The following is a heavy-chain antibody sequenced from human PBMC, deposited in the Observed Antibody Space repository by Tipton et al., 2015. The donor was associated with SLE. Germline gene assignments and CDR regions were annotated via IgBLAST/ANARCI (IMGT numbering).Heavy chain of an antibody. Sequence: TLSLTCTVSGVSISSYYWSWIRQPPGKGLEWIGHIYYSGSTNYNPSLKSRVTISVDRSKNQFSLKLTSVTAADTTVYYCARGVLGGSYPYWGQGTLVTVSS. CDR1: GVSISSYY. D-gene: IGHD1-26*01. J-gene: IGHJ4*02. V-gene: IGHV4-59*12. CDR2: IYYSGST. CDR3: ARGVLGGSYPY.